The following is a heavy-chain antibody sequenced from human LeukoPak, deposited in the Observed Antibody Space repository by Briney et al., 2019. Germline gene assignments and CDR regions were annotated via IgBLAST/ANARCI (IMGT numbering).Heavy chain of an antibody. CDR2: INPSGGST. D-gene: IGHD3-22*01. CDR3: ARDPNPDSSGYDSWFDP. J-gene: IGHJ5*02. CDR1: GYTFTSYY. V-gene: IGHV1-46*01. Sequence: GASVKVSCKASGYTFTSYYMHWVRQAPGQGLESIGIINPSGGSTSYAQKFQGRVTMTRDTSTSTVYMELSSLRSEDTAVYYCARDPNPDSSGYDSWFDPWGQGTLVTVSS.